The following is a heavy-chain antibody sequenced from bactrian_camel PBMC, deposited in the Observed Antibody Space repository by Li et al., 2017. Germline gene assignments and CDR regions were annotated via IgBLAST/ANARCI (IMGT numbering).Heavy chain of an antibody. CDR3: AKVISGSWYAPYDY. Sequence: VQLVESGGGSVQAGGSLRLSCAASGVTFSSYDMSWVRQAPGKGLEWISDTTSGYVTYYADSVQGRFTISQDNAKNTVYLQMNSLKPEDTAMYYCAKVISGSWYAPYDYWGQGTQVTVS. CDR1: GVTFSSYD. J-gene: IGHJ4*01. V-gene: IGHV3S40*01. D-gene: IGHD6*01. CDR2: TTSGYVT.